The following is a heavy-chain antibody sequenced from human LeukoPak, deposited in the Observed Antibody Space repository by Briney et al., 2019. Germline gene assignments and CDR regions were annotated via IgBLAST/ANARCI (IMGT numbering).Heavy chain of an antibody. CDR3: AREPERGWFDP. V-gene: IGHV1-18*01. CDR1: GYTFTSYG. J-gene: IGHJ5*02. D-gene: IGHD1-14*01. Sequence: ASVKVSCKASGYTFTSYGISWVRRAPGQGLERMGWISAYNGNTNYAQKVQGRVTMTTDTSTSTAYMELRSLRSDDTAVYYCAREPERGWFDPWGQGTLVTVSS. CDR2: ISAYNGNT.